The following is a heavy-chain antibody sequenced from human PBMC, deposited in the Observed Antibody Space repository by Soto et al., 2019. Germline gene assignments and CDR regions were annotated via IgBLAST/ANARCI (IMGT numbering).Heavy chain of an antibody. D-gene: IGHD1-26*01. CDR2: INHSGST. CDR3: ARGGPKQELVGATIAAFDI. Sequence: SETLSLTCAVYGGSFSGYYWSWIRQPPGKGLEWIGEINHSGSTNYNPSLKSRVTISVDTSKYQFSLKLSSVTAADTDVYYCARGGPKQELVGATIAAFDIWGQGTMVT. V-gene: IGHV4-34*01. CDR1: GGSFSGYY. J-gene: IGHJ3*02.